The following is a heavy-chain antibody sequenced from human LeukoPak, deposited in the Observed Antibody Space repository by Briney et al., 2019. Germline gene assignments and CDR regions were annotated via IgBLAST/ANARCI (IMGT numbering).Heavy chain of an antibody. J-gene: IGHJ4*02. CDR2: ISSSSSYI. D-gene: IGHD3-10*01. Sequence: PGGSLRLSCAASGFTFSSYSMNWVRQGPGEGLEWVSSISSSSSYIYYADSVKGRFTISRDNAKNSLYLQMNSLRAEDTAVYYCARDIRGSARPFDYWGQGTLVTVSS. CDR3: ARDIRGSARPFDY. V-gene: IGHV3-21*01. CDR1: GFTFSSYS.